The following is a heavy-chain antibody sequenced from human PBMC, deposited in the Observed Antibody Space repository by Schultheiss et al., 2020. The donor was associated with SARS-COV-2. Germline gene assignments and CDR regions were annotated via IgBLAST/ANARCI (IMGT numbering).Heavy chain of an antibody. CDR2: IYYSGST. Sequence: SETLSLTCTVSGGSISSYYWSWIRQHPGKGLEWIGYIYYSGSTNYNPSLKSRVTISVDTSKNQFSLKLSSVTAADTAVYYCARHFGRYSGSYYVYYWGQGTLVTVSS. CDR3: ARHFGRYSGSYYVYY. V-gene: IGHV4-59*08. CDR1: GGSISSYY. D-gene: IGHD1-26*01. J-gene: IGHJ4*02.